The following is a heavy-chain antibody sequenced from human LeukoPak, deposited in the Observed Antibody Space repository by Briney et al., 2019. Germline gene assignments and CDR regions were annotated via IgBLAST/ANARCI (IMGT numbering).Heavy chain of an antibody. D-gene: IGHD2-2*02. J-gene: IGHJ5*02. CDR3: TLYNH. CDR1: GYSFTNHD. Sequence: GASVKVSCKASGYSFTNHDMHWVRQAPGQGLEWVGCINPGNGDTRYQGRVTISSDTSASTAYMELRILRSEDMAVYYCTLYNHWGQGTLVTVSS. V-gene: IGHV1-3*03. CDR2: INPGNGDT.